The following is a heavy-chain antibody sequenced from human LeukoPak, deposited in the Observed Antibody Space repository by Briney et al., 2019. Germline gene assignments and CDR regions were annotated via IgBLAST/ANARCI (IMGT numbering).Heavy chain of an antibody. CDR3: ATVYYDSSGYAFDI. V-gene: IGHV4-38-2*01. CDR1: GYSISSGYY. D-gene: IGHD3-22*01. Sequence: SETLSLTCAVSGYSISSGYYWGWIRQPPGKGLEWIGSIYHSGSTYYNPSLKSRVTISVDTSMNQFSLKLSSVTAADTAVYYCATVYYDSSGYAFDIWGQGTMVTVSS. J-gene: IGHJ3*02. CDR2: IYHSGST.